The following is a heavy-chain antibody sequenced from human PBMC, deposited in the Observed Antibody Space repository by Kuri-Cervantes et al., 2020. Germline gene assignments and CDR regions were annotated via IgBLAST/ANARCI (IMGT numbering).Heavy chain of an antibody. CDR1: GYTFTGYY. D-gene: IGHD5-12*01. V-gene: IGHV1-2*02. J-gene: IGHJ5*02. CDR3: ARGGKIVATMGWFDP. Sequence: ASVKVSCKASGYTFTGYYMHWVRQAPGQGLEWMGWINPNSGGTNYAQKFQGRVTMTRNTSISTAYMELSSLRSDDTAVYYCARGGKIVATMGWFDPWGQGTLVTVSS. CDR2: INPNSGGT.